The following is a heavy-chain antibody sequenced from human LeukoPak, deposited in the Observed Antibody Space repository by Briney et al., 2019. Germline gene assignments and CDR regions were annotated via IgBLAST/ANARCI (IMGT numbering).Heavy chain of an antibody. CDR3: ARGGVVVAATLDP. CDR1: GGSVNNYY. J-gene: IGHJ5*02. V-gene: IGHV4-59*02. CDR2: IYYGGST. D-gene: IGHD2-15*01. Sequence: SETLSLTCTVSGGSVNNYYWNWIRQPPGKGLDWIGYIYYGGSTNYNPSLKSRVTISVDTSKNQFSLKLSSVTAADTAVYYCARGGVVVAATLDPWGQGTLVTVSS.